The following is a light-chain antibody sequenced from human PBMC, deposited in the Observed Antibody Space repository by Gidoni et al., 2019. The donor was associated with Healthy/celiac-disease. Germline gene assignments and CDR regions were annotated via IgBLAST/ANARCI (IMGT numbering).Light chain of an antibody. CDR3: QQRSSWPQYT. CDR2: DAS. V-gene: IGKV3-11*01. Sequence: EIVLKQSLATLYLSPGERATLSCRASQSVSSYLAWYQQKPGQAPRLLIYDASNRATGIPARFSGSVSGTDFTLAISSLEPEDFAVYYCQQRSSWPQYTFGQGTKLEIK. J-gene: IGKJ2*01. CDR1: QSVSSY.